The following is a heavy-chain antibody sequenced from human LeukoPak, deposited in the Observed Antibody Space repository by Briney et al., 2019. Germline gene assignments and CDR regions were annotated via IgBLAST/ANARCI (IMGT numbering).Heavy chain of an antibody. CDR2: ISAYNGNT. Sequence: GASVKVSCKASGYTFTSYGISWVRQAPGQGLEWMGWISAYNGNTNYAQKLQGRVTMTTDTSTSTAYMELRSLRSDDTAVYYCGRDRIAVAGSSGKGVDYWGQGTLVTVSS. D-gene: IGHD6-19*01. CDR1: GYTFTSYG. J-gene: IGHJ4*02. CDR3: GRDRIAVAGSSGKGVDY. V-gene: IGHV1-18*01.